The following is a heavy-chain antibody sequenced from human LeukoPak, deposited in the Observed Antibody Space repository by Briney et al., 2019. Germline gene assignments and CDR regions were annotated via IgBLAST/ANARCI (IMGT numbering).Heavy chain of an antibody. CDR2: IYSGGST. D-gene: IGHD4-17*01. CDR1: GFTVSSNY. Sequence: GGSLRLFCAASGFTVSSNYMSWVRQAPGKGLEWVSVIYSGGSTYYADSVKGRFTISRDNSKNTLYLQMNSLRAEDTAVYYCARESRLRWSQLSDAIDIWGQGTMVTVSS. CDR3: ARESRLRWSQLSDAIDI. J-gene: IGHJ3*02. V-gene: IGHV3-66*01.